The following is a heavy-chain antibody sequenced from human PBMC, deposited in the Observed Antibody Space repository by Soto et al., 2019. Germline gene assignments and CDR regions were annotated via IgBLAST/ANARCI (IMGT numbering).Heavy chain of an antibody. D-gene: IGHD3-16*01. CDR2: ISGYNGNT. Sequence: ASVKVSCKASGYTFTSYGISWVRQAPGQGLEWMGWISGYNGNTNYAQKLQGRVTMTTDTSTSTAYMELRSLRSDDTAVYYCARDRVAGIWGDAFDIWGQGTMVTVSS. J-gene: IGHJ3*02. CDR1: GYTFTSYG. V-gene: IGHV1-18*01. CDR3: ARDRVAGIWGDAFDI.